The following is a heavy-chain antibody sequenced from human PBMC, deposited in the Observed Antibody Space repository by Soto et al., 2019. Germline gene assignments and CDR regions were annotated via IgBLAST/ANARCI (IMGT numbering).Heavy chain of an antibody. CDR2: ISYDGSNK. D-gene: IGHD6-13*01. J-gene: IGHJ4*02. V-gene: IGHV3-30-3*01. Sequence: PGGSLRLSCAASGFTFSSYAMHWVRQAPGKGLEWVAVISYDGSNKYYADSVKGRFTISRDNSKNTLYLQMNSLRAEDTAVYYCARDPPGAQAAGTLEEEEVDYWGQGTLVTVSS. CDR1: GFTFSSYA. CDR3: ARDPPGAQAAGTLEEEEVDY.